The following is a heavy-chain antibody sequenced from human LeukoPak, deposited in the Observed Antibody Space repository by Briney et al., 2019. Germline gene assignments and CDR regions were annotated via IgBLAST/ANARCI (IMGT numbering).Heavy chain of an antibody. Sequence: PSETLSLTCAVYGGSFSSYYWSWIRQPPGKGLEWIGEINHSGSTNYNPSLKSRVTISVDTSTNQFSLKLSSVTAADTAVYYCAGRITIFGVVSSSYYGMDVWGQGTTVTVSS. V-gene: IGHV4-34*01. J-gene: IGHJ6*02. D-gene: IGHD3-3*01. CDR1: GGSFSSYY. CDR3: AGRITIFGVVSSSYYGMDV. CDR2: INHSGST.